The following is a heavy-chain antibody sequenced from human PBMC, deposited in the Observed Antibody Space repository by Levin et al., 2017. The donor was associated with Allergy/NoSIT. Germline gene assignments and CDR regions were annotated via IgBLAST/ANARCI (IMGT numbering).Heavy chain of an antibody. D-gene: IGHD3-10*01. CDR3: AHQGVMVWGGTPFDP. J-gene: IGHJ5*02. CDR1: GFSLSTTGVG. Sequence: SGPTLVKPTQTLTLTCTFSGFSLSTTGVGVGWIRQPPGKALEWLALIYWDDDKRYSPSLKSRLTITKDTSKNQVVLTMTNMDPVDTATYYCAHQGVMVWGGTPFDPWGQGTLVIVSS. V-gene: IGHV2-5*02. CDR2: IYWDDDK.